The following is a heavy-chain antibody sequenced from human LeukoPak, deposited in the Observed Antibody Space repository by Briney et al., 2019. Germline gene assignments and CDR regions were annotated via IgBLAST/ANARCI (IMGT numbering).Heavy chain of an antibody. Sequence: ASVKVSCKASGYTFTGYYMHWARQAPGQGLEWMGWSNPNSGGTNYAQKFQGRVTMTRDTSISTAYMELSRLRSDDTAVYYCARWWEYYYDSSGYYYYYYGMDVWGQGTTVTVSS. CDR3: ARWWEYYYDSSGYYYYYYGMDV. V-gene: IGHV1-2*02. CDR2: SNPNSGGT. J-gene: IGHJ6*02. D-gene: IGHD3-22*01. CDR1: GYTFTGYY.